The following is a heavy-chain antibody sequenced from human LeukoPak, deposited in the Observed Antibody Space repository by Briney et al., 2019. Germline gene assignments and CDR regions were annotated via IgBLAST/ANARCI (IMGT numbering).Heavy chain of an antibody. CDR3: AKDQESSGYPTNFAY. V-gene: IGHV3-23*01. D-gene: IGHD6-19*01. J-gene: IGHJ4*02. CDR1: GFTFSSYA. Sequence: PGGSLRLSCATSGFTFSSYAMIWVRQAPGMGLEWVSGISGSGGSTYFADSVKGRFTISRDNSKSTLYLQMNSLRAEDTAVYYCAKDQESSGYPTNFAYWGQGTLVTVSS. CDR2: ISGSGGST.